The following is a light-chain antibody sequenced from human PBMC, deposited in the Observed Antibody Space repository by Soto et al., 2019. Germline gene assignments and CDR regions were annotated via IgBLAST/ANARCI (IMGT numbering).Light chain of an antibody. CDR3: QQYNNWPWT. CDR2: GAS. Sequence: EIVMTQSPATLSASPGERVTLSCRASQSVSDTLAWYQQKPGQAPRLLIYGASTRATGFPARFSGSGSGTDFTLTISSLQSEDFAVYYCQQYNNWPWTFGQGTKVDIK. CDR1: QSVSDT. J-gene: IGKJ1*01. V-gene: IGKV3-15*01.